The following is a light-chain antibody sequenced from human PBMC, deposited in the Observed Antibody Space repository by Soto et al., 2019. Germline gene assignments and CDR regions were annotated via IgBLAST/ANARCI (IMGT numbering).Light chain of an antibody. CDR1: QGVGSW. Sequence: DIQMTQSPSSMSAPVGDRVTITCRASQGVGSWLAWYQQKPGKAPKLLIFAASSLQSGVPSRFSGSGSGTDFTLTISSLQPEDVASYYCQQANSFPWTFGQGTKVEIK. CDR2: AAS. V-gene: IGKV1-12*01. CDR3: QQANSFPWT. J-gene: IGKJ1*01.